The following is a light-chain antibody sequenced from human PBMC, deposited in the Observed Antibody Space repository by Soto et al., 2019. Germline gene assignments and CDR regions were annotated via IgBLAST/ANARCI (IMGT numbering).Light chain of an antibody. CDR1: QSVSSSY. J-gene: IGKJ1*01. CDR2: GAS. CDR3: QSYVRPPT. V-gene: IGKV3-20*01. Sequence: TKSPVTVSLSPGERATLSCRASQSVSSSYLGWYQQKPGQAPRLLIYGASSRATGIPDRFSGSGSGTDFTLTISILEEEDLGDYCWQSYVRPPTFGQGTMLDIK.